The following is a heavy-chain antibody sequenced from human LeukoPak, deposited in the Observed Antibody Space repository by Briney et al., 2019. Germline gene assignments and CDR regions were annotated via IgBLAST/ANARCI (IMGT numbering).Heavy chain of an antibody. J-gene: IGHJ4*02. D-gene: IGHD6-13*01. CDR2: ISYSGST. V-gene: IGHV4-59*01. CDR3: ARGSSLIAAAGIIDY. CDR1: GGSISSYY. Sequence: SETLSLTCAVSGGSISSYYWSCIRQPPGKGLEWVGYISYSGSTNYNPSLKSRVTISVDTSKNQFSLKLSSVTAADTAVYYWARGSSLIAAAGIIDYWGEGTLVTVSS.